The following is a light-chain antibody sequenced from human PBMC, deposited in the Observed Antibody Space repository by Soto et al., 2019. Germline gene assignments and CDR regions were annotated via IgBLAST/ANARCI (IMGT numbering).Light chain of an antibody. CDR1: QSLSSY. Sequence: EIVITQSPATLSVSPGERATLFCRASQSLSSYLAWYQQKPFQAPRLLIYGPSTRATGIPARFSGSGSGTEFTLTVSSLPSEDVAVYYCQQYYNWPLTFGGGTKVDIK. CDR2: GPS. V-gene: IGKV3-15*01. CDR3: QQYYNWPLT. J-gene: IGKJ4*01.